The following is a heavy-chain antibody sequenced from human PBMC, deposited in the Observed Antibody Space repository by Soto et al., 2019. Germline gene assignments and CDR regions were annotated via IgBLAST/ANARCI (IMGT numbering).Heavy chain of an antibody. CDR3: ARDSSSSAGGFDP. J-gene: IGHJ5*02. CDR2: IIPIFDIS. D-gene: IGHD6-6*01. CDR1: GGTFSSYT. Sequence: QVQLVQSGAEVKKPRSSVKVSCKASGGTFSSYTISWVRQAPGQGLEWMGRIIPIFDISSYAQKFQGRVTITADKSTSTAYMELSSLRSEDTAVYYCARDSSSSAGGFDPWGQGTRVTVSS. V-gene: IGHV1-69*08.